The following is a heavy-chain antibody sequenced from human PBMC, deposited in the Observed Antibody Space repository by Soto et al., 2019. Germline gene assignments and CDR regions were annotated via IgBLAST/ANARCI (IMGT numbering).Heavy chain of an antibody. CDR2: ISAYNGNT. CDR3: ARTGYCSGGSCYSNRNYFDY. D-gene: IGHD2-15*01. Sequence: ASVKVSCKASGYTFTSYGISWVRQAPGQGLEWMGWISAYNGNTNYAQKLQGRVTMTTDTSTSTAYMELRSLRSDDTAVYYCARTGYCSGGSCYSNRNYFDYWGQGTLVTVSS. J-gene: IGHJ4*02. V-gene: IGHV1-18*01. CDR1: GYTFTSYG.